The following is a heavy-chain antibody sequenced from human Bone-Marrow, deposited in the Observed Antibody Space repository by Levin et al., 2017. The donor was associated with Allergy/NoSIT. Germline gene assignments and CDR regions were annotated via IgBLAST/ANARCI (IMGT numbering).Heavy chain of an antibody. CDR3: ARLGDGYNHDY. CDR2: IYPGDSDT. D-gene: IGHD5-24*01. CDR1: GYSFTSYW. Sequence: GGSLRLSCKGSGYSFTSYWIGWVRQMPGKGLEWMGIIYPGDSDTTYSPSFQGQVTISADKSISTAYLQWRSLKASDTAMYYCARLGDGYNHDYWGQGTLVTVSS. V-gene: IGHV5-51*01. J-gene: IGHJ4*02.